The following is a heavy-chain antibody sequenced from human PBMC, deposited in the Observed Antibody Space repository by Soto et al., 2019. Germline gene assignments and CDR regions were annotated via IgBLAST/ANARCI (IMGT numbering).Heavy chain of an antibody. CDR2: FYSSGSI. V-gene: IGHV4-31*03. CDR3: ARMYSSGSGWFHP. CDR1: GYFIGAGGYY. Sequence: QIELQESGPGLVKPSRTLSLTCFVSGYFIGAGGYYWSWIRHHPGKGLEWIGSFYSSGSIIYNPSLRSRVSITGDMSTNQFSMRPTSVTAADTARYYCARMYSSGSGWFHPWGQGTLVTVSS. D-gene: IGHD6-19*01. J-gene: IGHJ5*02.